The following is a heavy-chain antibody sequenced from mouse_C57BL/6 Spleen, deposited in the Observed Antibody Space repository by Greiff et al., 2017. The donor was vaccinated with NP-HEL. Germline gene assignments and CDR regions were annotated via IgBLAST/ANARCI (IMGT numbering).Heavy chain of an antibody. CDR3: ARDYYDYDVGFAY. CDR2: INPNNGGT. Sequence: EVKLVESGPELVKPGASVKMSCKASGYTFTDYNMHWVKQSHGKSLEWIGYINPNNGGTSYNQKFKGKATLTVNKSSSTAYMELRSLTSEDSAVYYCARDYYDYDVGFAYWGQGTLVTVSA. J-gene: IGHJ3*01. V-gene: IGHV1-22*01. CDR1: GYTFTDYN. D-gene: IGHD2-4*01.